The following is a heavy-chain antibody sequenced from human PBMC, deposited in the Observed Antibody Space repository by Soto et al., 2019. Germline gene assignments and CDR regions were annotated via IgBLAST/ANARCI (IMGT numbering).Heavy chain of an antibody. CDR3: ARVVDYYDPYYYEGMDV. V-gene: IGHV3-21*01. Sequence: EVQLVESGGGLVKPGGSLRLSCAAYGFTFTSYSMNWVRQAPVKGLEWVSSISSSSSYIYYADSVKGRFTISRDNAKNSLYLQMNSLRAEDTAVYYCARVVDYYDPYYYEGMDVWGQGTTVTVSS. D-gene: IGHD3-22*01. J-gene: IGHJ6*02. CDR1: GFTFTSYS. CDR2: ISSSSSYI.